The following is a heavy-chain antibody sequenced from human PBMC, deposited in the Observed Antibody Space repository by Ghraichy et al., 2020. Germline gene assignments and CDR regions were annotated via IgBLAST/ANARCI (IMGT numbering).Heavy chain of an antibody. D-gene: IGHD3-10*01. CDR2: ISGSGGST. Sequence: GGSLRLSCSASGFTFSSSAMRWVRQAPGKGLEWVSAISGSGGSTYYADSVKGRFTISRDNSKNTLYLQMNSLRAEDTAVYYCVTYYYGSGTSAIDYWSQGSLATVAS. V-gene: IGHV3-23*01. J-gene: IGHJ4*02. CDR1: GFTFSSSA. CDR3: VTYYYGSGTSAIDY.